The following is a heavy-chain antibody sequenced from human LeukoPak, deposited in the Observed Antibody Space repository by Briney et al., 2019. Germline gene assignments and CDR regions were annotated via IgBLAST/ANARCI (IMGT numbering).Heavy chain of an antibody. J-gene: IGHJ4*02. CDR2: IYTGGNT. V-gene: IGHV3-23*05. D-gene: IGHD3-22*01. Sequence: GGSPRLSCAASGFTFSSYAMSWVRQAPGKGLEWVSTIYTGGNTYYAASVKGRFTISRDFSKNTVFLHMNSLRAEDTAMYYCARGDDSGYYDYFDYWGQGALVTVSS. CDR3: ARGDDSGYYDYFDY. CDR1: GFTFSSYA.